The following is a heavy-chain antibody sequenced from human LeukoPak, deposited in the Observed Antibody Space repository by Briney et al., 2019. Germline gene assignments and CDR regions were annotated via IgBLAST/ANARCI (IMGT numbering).Heavy chain of an antibody. CDR3: ARDGRDGFIDY. CDR1: GFPFNNYW. Sequence: GGSLRLSCAASGFPFNNYWMSWVRQAPGRGLEWVAKLNEDGSKRYYVASVKGRFTISRDNPKNSLYLEINNLRVEDTAAYYCARDGRDGFIDYWGQGTLVTVSS. CDR2: LNEDGSKR. D-gene: IGHD5-24*01. V-gene: IGHV3-7*01. J-gene: IGHJ4*02.